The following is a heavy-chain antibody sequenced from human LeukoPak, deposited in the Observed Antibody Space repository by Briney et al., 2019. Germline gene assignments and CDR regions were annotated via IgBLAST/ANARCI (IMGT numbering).Heavy chain of an antibody. D-gene: IGHD2-15*01. CDR2: IYYSGST. CDR3: ARARVVVALYYYYMDV. J-gene: IGHJ6*03. V-gene: IGHV4-59*01. Sequence: SETLSLTCTVSGGSISSYYWSWLRQPPGKGLEWIGCIYYSGSTNYNPSLKSRVTISVDTSKNQFSLKLSSVTAADTAVYYCARARVVVALYYYYMDVWGKGTTVTVSS. CDR1: GGSISSYY.